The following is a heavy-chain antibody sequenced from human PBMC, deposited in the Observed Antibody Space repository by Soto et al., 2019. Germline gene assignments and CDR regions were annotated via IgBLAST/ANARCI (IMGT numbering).Heavy chain of an antibody. D-gene: IGHD1-26*01. V-gene: IGHV4-39*01. CDR2: IYYSGST. Sequence: SETLSLTCTVSGGSISSSSYYWGWIRQPPGKGLEWIGSIYYSGSTYYNPSLKSRVTISVDTSKNQFSLKLSSVTAADTAVYYCARSSGSYSLIDYWGQGTLVTVSS. J-gene: IGHJ4*02. CDR3: ARSSGSYSLIDY. CDR1: GGSISSSSYY.